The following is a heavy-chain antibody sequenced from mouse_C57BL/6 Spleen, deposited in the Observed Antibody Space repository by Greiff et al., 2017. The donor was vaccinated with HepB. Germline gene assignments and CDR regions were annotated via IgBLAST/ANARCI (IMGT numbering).Heavy chain of an antibody. CDR1: GYTFTSYW. J-gene: IGHJ2*01. V-gene: IGHV1-61*01. Sequence: VKLQQPGAELVRPGSSVKLSCKASGYTFTSYWMDWVKQRPGQGLEWIGNIYPSDSETHYNQKFKDKATLTVDKSSSTAYMQLSSLTSEDSAVYYCARHSYGNYFDYWGQGTTLTVSS. CDR2: IYPSDSET. D-gene: IGHD2-1*01. CDR3: ARHSYGNYFDY.